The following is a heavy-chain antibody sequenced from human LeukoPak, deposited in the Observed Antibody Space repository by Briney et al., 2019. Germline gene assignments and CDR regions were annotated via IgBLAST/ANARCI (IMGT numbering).Heavy chain of an antibody. CDR2: IYSSGST. CDR1: GGSIRGYY. D-gene: IGHD2-21*02. J-gene: IGHJ6*03. Sequence: SETLSLTCNVSGGSIRGYYWSWIRQPPGKGLEWIGYIYSSGSTNYNPSLKSRVTMSVDTSKNQFSLKLSSVTAADTAVYYCARDVVTTNYYYYYMDVWGKGTTVTISS. V-gene: IGHV4-59*12. CDR3: ARDVVTTNYYYYYMDV.